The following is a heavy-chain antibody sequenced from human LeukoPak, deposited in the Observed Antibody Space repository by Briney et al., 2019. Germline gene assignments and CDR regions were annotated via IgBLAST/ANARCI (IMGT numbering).Heavy chain of an antibody. Sequence: GGSLRLSCVASGFTFSTYGMHWVRQAPGKGLEWVAVIWYDGSNKYYADSVKGRFTISRDNSKNTLYLQMNSLRAEDTAVYYCAKDRIKDGYNDYWGQGILVTVSS. J-gene: IGHJ4*02. D-gene: IGHD5-24*01. CDR1: GFTFSTYG. V-gene: IGHV3-33*06. CDR3: AKDRIKDGYNDY. CDR2: IWYDGSNK.